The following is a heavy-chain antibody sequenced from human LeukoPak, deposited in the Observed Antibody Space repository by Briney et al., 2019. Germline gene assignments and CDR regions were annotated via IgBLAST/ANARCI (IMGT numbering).Heavy chain of an antibody. J-gene: IGHJ4*02. CDR1: GRSISSYY. Sequence: SETLSLTCTVSGRSISSYYWSWIRQPAGKGLEWIGRLYTSGSTNYNPSLKSRVTMSGDTSKNQLSLKLRSVTAADTAVYYCARDRDYYDSSGYWTPLDYWGQGTLVTVSS. V-gene: IGHV4-4*07. D-gene: IGHD3-22*01. CDR3: ARDRDYYDSSGYWTPLDY. CDR2: LYTSGST.